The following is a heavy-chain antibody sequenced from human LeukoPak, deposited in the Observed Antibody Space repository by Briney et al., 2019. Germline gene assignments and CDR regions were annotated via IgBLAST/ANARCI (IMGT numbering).Heavy chain of an antibody. J-gene: IGHJ4*02. CDR2: IDPNSGGT. D-gene: IGHD2-15*01. Sequence: ASVKVSCETSGYTFTDYFMHWVRQAPGQGLEWLGRIDPNSGGTNYPQKFQGTVTMTRDTSISTVYMELSRLRSDDTAMYYCARDHSGGDSCLGYWGQGTLVTVSS. V-gene: IGHV1-2*06. CDR1: GYTFTDYF. CDR3: ARDHSGGDSCLGY.